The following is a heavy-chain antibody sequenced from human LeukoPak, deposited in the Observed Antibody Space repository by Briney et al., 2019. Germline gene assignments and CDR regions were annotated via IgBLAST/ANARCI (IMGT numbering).Heavy chain of an antibody. Sequence: GGSLRLSCAASGFTFSDYYMSWIRQAPGKGLEWVSYISSSGSTIYYADSVKGRFTISRDNSKNTLYLQMNSLRAEDTAVYYCARLPTVVNESDYWGQGTLVTVSS. CDR1: GFTFSDYY. D-gene: IGHD4-23*01. CDR3: ARLPTVVNESDY. J-gene: IGHJ4*02. V-gene: IGHV3-11*04. CDR2: ISSSGSTI.